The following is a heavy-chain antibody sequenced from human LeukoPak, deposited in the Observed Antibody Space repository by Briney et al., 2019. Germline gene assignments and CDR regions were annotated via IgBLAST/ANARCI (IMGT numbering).Heavy chain of an antibody. CDR3: ARVLGGRVGDY. J-gene: IGHJ4*02. CDR2: INPSGGST. D-gene: IGHD1-26*01. V-gene: IGHV1-46*01. Sequence: ASVKVSCKASGYSFTRYYMHRVRQAPGQGLEWMGIINPSGGSTTYAQKFQGRVTMTRDTSTSAVYMELSSLRSEDTAVYYCARVLGGRVGDYWGQGTLVTVSS. CDR1: GYSFTRYY.